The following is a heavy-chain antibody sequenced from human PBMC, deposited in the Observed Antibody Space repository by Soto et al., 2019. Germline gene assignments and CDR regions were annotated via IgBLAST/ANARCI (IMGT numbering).Heavy chain of an antibody. CDR1: EFTFSSYG. CDR2: VSYDGGKR. CDR3: AKEGVGLAYCSSTSCHNHVDS. J-gene: IGHJ4*02. V-gene: IGHV3-30*18. D-gene: IGHD2-2*01. Sequence: QVQLVESGGGVVQPGRSLRLSCAASEFTFSSYGIHWVRQAPGKGLEWVAAVSYDGGKRFYADSVKGRFTISRDNSKNTLYLQMNSLRAEDTAVYYCAKEGVGLAYCSSTSCHNHVDSWGQGTLVTVSS.